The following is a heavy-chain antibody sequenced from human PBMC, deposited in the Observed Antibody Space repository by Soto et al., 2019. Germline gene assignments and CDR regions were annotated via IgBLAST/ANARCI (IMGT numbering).Heavy chain of an antibody. J-gene: IGHJ5*02. CDR2: INHSGST. Sequence: SETLSLTCAVYGESFSGYYWSWIRQPPGKGLEWIGEINHSGSTNYNPSLKSRVTVSVDASKNQFSLNLSSVTAADTAVYSCARGYSTSSYNWFDPWGQGTLVTVSS. V-gene: IGHV4-34*01. CDR3: ARGYSTSSYNWFDP. CDR1: GESFSGYY. D-gene: IGHD6-13*01.